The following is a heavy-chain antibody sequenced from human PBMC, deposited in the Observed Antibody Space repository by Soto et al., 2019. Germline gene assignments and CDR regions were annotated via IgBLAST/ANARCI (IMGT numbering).Heavy chain of an antibody. CDR3: ARATILHRIDY. Sequence: SETLSLTCTVSGGTISSGDYYWSWIRQPPGKGLEWIGYIYYSGSTYYNPSFKSRVTISVDTSKNQFSLSLSSVTDADTAVYYCARATILHRIDYWGQGTLVTVSS. D-gene: IGHD3-9*01. J-gene: IGHJ4*02. V-gene: IGHV4-30-4*01. CDR1: GGTISSGDYY. CDR2: IYYSGST.